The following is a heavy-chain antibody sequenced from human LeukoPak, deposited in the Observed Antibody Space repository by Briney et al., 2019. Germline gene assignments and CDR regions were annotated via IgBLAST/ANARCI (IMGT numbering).Heavy chain of an antibody. V-gene: IGHV3-7*03. Sequence: GGSLRLSCAASGFTFSTSWMSWVRQVPGKGLEWVANIKKDGSETYYVDSVKGRFTISRNNAKNSLYLQMNSLRAEDTAIYYCARGRYSGTTYYFDYWGQGTLVTVSS. CDR1: GFTFSTSW. D-gene: IGHD5-12*01. CDR2: IKKDGSET. J-gene: IGHJ4*02. CDR3: ARGRYSGTTYYFDY.